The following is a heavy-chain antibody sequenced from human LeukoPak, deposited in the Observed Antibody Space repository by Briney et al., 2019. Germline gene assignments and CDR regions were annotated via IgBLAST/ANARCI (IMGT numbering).Heavy chain of an antibody. V-gene: IGHV1-69*05. CDR2: IIPIFGTA. D-gene: IGHD1-26*01. J-gene: IGHJ4*02. Sequence: ASVKVSCKASGGTFSSCAISWVRQAPGQGLEWMGRIIPIFGTANYAQKFQGRVTITTDESTSTAYMELSSLRSEDTAVYYCARDRAYSGSYPFDYWGQGTLVTVPS. CDR1: GGTFSSCA. CDR3: ARDRAYSGSYPFDY.